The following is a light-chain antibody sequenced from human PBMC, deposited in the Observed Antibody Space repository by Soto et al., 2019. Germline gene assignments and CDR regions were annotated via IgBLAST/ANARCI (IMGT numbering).Light chain of an antibody. CDR1: SSNIGACYD. CDR2: ANN. CDR3: QSYDSSLSRSYV. Sequence: QSVLTQPPSVSGAPGQRVTISCTGSSSNIGACYDFHWYQQLPGAAPNFLIYANNNRPSGVPDLFSGSKSDTSASLAITGLQAEDEADYYCQSYDSSLSRSYVFGTGTKVTVL. V-gene: IGLV1-40*01. J-gene: IGLJ1*01.